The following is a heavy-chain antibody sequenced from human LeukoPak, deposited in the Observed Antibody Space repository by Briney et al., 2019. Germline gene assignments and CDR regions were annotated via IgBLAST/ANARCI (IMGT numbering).Heavy chain of an antibody. V-gene: IGHV4-59*01. CDR1: GGSISSYY. CDR2: IYYSGST. J-gene: IGHJ4*02. Sequence: SETLSLTCTVSGGSISSYYWSWIRQPPGKGREGIGYIYYSGSTNYNPSLKSRVTISVDTSKNQFSLKLSSVTAADTAVYYCAREAGYYYDSSGYYALWGQGTLVTVSS. CDR3: AREAGYYYDSSGYYAL. D-gene: IGHD3-22*01.